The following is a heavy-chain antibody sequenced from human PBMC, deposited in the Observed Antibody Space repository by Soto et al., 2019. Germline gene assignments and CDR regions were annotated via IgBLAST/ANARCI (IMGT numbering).Heavy chain of an antibody. J-gene: IGHJ4*02. CDR3: ARVNYDSSGYYFGH. V-gene: IGHV1-18*01. CDR2: ISAYNGNT. CDR1: GYTFTTHG. D-gene: IGHD3-22*01. Sequence: ASXTVPWKASGYTFTTHGISWLRQAPVQCLEWMGWISAYNGNTNYAQKLQGRVTMTTDTSTSTAYMELRSLRSDDTAVYYCARVNYDSSGYYFGHWGQGTLVTVSS.